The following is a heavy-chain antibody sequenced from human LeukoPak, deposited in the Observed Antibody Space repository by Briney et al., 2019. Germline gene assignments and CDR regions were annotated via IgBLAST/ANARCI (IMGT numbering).Heavy chain of an antibody. CDR1: GFTFSSSW. V-gene: IGHV3-74*01. CDR3: ARGNGHGLEM. D-gene: IGHD2-8*01. CDR2: INSDGSST. Sequence: GGSLRLSCVVSGFTFSSSWMHWVRQAPGKGLVWVSRINSDGSSTNYADSVKGRFTISRDNAKNTLYLQLNSLRDEDTAVRYCARGNGHGLEMWGQGTMVTVSS. J-gene: IGHJ3*02.